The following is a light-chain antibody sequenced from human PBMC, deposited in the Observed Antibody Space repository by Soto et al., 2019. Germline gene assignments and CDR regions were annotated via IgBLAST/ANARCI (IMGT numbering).Light chain of an antibody. Sequence: EIVLTQSPGTLSLSPGERATLSCRASQSVTSRYLAWYQQKPGQAPRLLIYGSSSRATGIPDRFSGSGSGTDFTLTISRLEPEDFAVYYCQQYAISPPYTFGQGTKLEIK. J-gene: IGKJ2*01. CDR3: QQYAISPPYT. V-gene: IGKV3-20*01. CDR2: GSS. CDR1: QSVTSRY.